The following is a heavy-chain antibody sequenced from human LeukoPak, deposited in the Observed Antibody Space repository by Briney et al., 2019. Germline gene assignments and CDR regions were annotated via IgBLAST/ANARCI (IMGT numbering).Heavy chain of an antibody. CDR2: IYYSGST. V-gene: IGHV4-59*05. Sequence: SETLSLTCTVSGGSISSYYWSWIRQPPGKGLEWIGSIYYSGSTYYNPSLKSRVTISVDTSKNQFSLKLSSVTAADTAVYYCASGYSSSAFDPWGQGTLVTVSS. CDR3: ASGYSSSAFDP. J-gene: IGHJ5*02. D-gene: IGHD6-6*01. CDR1: GGSISSYY.